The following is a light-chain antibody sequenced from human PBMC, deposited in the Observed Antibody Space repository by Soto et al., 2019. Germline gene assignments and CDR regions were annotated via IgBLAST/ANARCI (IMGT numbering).Light chain of an antibody. CDR2: EVS. Sequence: ALTQPASVSGSPGQSITISCTGTSSDVGAYNYVSWYQQHPGKAPKLMIFEVSDRPSGVSNRFSGSKSGNTASLTISGLQAEDEADYYCSSYTSSNTLVFGGGTQLTVL. V-gene: IGLV2-14*01. CDR3: SSYTSSNTLV. CDR1: SSDVGAYNY. J-gene: IGLJ2*01.